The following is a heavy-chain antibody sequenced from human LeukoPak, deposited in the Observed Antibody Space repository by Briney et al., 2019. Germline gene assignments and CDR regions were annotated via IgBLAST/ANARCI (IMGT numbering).Heavy chain of an antibody. V-gene: IGHV3-21*01. CDR3: ARGGEFTDY. D-gene: IGHD3-16*01. J-gene: IGHJ4*02. CDR1: GFTSNAYG. Sequence: PGGSLRLSCAASGFTSNAYGMDWVRQAPGKGLEWVSSISGSGNYIYYADSVKGRFTISRDNAKKSLSLQMNSLRAEDTALYYCARGGEFTDYWGQGTLVTVSS. CDR2: ISGSGNYI.